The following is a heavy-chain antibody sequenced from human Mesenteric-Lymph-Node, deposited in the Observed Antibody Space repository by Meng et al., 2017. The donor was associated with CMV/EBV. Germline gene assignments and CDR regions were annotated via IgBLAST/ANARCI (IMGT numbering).Heavy chain of an antibody. V-gene: IGHV4-61*01. J-gene: IGHJ4*02. CDR3: ARLGPITAAGGFDS. CDR2: IYYSGST. Sequence: SETLSLTCTVSGGSVSSGSYYWSWIRQPPGKGLEWIGYIYYSGSTNYNPSLKSRVTISVDTSKNQFSLKLSSVTAADTAVYYCARLGPITAAGGFDSWGQGTLVTVSS. CDR1: GGSVSSGSYY. D-gene: IGHD6-13*01.